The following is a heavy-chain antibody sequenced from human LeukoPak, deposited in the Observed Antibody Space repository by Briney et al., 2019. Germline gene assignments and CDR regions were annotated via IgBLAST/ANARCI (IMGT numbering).Heavy chain of an antibody. Sequence: GASVKVSCKASGYTFTSYDINWVRQATGQGLEWMGWMNPNSGNTGYAQKFQGRVTMTRNTSISTAYMELSSLRSEDTAVYYCARGRIVVVPAAESDYYYYYGMDVWGQGTTVTVSS. J-gene: IGHJ6*02. D-gene: IGHD2-2*01. CDR1: GYTFTSYD. CDR2: MNPNSGNT. CDR3: ARGRIVVVPAAESDYYYYYGMDV. V-gene: IGHV1-8*01.